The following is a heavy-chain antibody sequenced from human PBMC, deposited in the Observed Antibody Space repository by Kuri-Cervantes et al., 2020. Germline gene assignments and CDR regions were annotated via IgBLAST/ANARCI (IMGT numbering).Heavy chain of an antibody. J-gene: IGHJ4*02. V-gene: IGHV3-30*01. CDR3: ARDTGWNYVTGLFDY. CDR2: ISSDGSNK. D-gene: IGHD1-7*01. CDR1: GFTFSVYA. Sequence: GESLKISCAASGFTFSVYAIHWVRQAPGKGLEWVAVISSDGSNKYYADSVKGRLTISRDNSKNTLYLQMNSLRAEDTAVYYCARDTGWNYVTGLFDYWGQGTLVTVSS.